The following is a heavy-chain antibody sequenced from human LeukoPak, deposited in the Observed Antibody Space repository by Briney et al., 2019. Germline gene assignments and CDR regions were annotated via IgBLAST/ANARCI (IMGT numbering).Heavy chain of an antibody. J-gene: IGHJ4*02. CDR1: GFAFSSYG. CDR2: ILYDGSNK. Sequence: RCLRLSSAASGFAFSSYGMHWARPAPGKGLEWVAFILYDGSNKYYADSVKGRFTISRDNSKNTLYLQMNSLRAEDTAVYYCAKEKGFDYWGQGTLVTVSS. V-gene: IGHV3-30*02. CDR3: AKEKGFDY.